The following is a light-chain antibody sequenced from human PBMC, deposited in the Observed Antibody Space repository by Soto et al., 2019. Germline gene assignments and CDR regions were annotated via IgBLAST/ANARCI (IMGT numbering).Light chain of an antibody. J-gene: IGLJ7*01. CDR3: CSYGGSRAV. CDR2: EVS. Sequence: QSVLTQPASVSGSPGQSITISCTGTSSDVGSHNLVSWYQQHPGQAPKLMIYEVSKWPLGVSARFSASKSGNTASLTISGLQAEDEADYYCCSYGGSRAVFGGGTKVTVL. CDR1: SSDVGSHNL. V-gene: IGLV2-23*02.